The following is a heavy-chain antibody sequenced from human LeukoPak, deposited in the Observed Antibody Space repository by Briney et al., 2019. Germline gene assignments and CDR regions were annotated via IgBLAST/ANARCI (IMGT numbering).Heavy chain of an antibody. CDR2: FDPEDGET. CDR3: ATDSIFGVPHDAFDI. V-gene: IGHV1-24*01. Sequence: GASVNVSCKVSGYTLTELSMHWVRQAPGKGLEWMGGFDPEDGETIYAQKFQGRVTMTEDTSTDTAYMELSSLRSEDTAVYYCATDSIFGVPHDAFDIWGQGTMVTVSS. J-gene: IGHJ3*02. D-gene: IGHD3-3*01. CDR1: GYTLTELS.